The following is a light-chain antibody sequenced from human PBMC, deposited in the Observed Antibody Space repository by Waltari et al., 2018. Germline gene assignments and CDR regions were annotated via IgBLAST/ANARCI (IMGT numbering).Light chain of an antibody. CDR2: GAS. Sequence: EIVLTQSPGTLSLSPGERATLSCRARQSVTSSYLAWYQQKAGQATRLLIYGASSRATGIPDRFSGSGSVTDFTLTISRLEPEDFAVYYFQQYGSSPLTCGGGTKVEIK. J-gene: IGKJ4*01. CDR3: QQYGSSPLT. CDR1: QSVTSSY. V-gene: IGKV3-20*01.